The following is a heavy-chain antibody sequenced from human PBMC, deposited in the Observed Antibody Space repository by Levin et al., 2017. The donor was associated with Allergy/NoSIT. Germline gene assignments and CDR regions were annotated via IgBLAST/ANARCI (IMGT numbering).Heavy chain of an antibody. CDR2: IYYSGST. CDR1: GGSISSYY. CDR3: ARHFSAASAPLPFDC. J-gene: IGHJ4*02. V-gene: IGHV4-59*08. D-gene: IGHD6-13*01. Sequence: SETLSLTCTVSGGSISSYYWSWIRRPPGKGLEWIGYIYYSGSTSYNPSLRSRITISVDTSKNQFSLKLSSVTAADSAVYYCARHFSAASAPLPFDCWGQGTLVTVSS.